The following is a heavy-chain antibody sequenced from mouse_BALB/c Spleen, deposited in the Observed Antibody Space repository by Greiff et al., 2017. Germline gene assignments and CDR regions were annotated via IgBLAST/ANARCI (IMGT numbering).Heavy chain of an antibody. CDR3: ARDYYGSSYEAMDY. CDR1: GFTFSSYA. D-gene: IGHD1-1*01. J-gene: IGHJ4*01. CDR2: ISSGGSYT. V-gene: IGHV5-9-4*01. Sequence: EVQLQESGGGLVKPGGSLKLSCAASGFTFSSYAMSWVRQSPEKRLEWVAEISSGGSYTYYPDTVTGRFTISRDNAKNTLYLEMSSLRSEDTAMYYCARDYYGSSYEAMDYWGQGTSVTVSS.